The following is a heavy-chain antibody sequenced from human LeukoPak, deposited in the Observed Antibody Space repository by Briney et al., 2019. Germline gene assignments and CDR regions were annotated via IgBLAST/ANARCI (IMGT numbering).Heavy chain of an antibody. CDR1: GFTFSSYS. CDR3: ARGPRDFWSGYRFEHAFDI. J-gene: IGHJ3*02. V-gene: IGHV3-48*01. Sequence: GGSLRLSCAASGFTFSSYSMNWVRQAPGKGLEWVSYISSSSSTIYYADSVKGRFTISRDNAKNSLYLQMNSLRAEDTAVYYCARGPRDFWSGYRFEHAFDIWGQGTMVTVSS. D-gene: IGHD3-3*01. CDR2: ISSSSSTI.